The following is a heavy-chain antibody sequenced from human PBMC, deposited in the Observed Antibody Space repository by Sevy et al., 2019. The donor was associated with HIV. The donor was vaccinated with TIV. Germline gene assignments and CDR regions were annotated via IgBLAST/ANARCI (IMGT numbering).Heavy chain of an antibody. V-gene: IGHV3-73*01. J-gene: IGHJ5*02. CDR3: TTIWFGELSIPGAENWFDP. CDR1: GFTFSGSA. Sequence: GGSLRLSCAASGFTFSGSAMHWVRQASGKGLEWVGRIRSKANTYATAYAASVKGRFTISRDDSKNTAYLQMNSLKTEDTAVYCCTTIWFGELSIPGAENWFDPWGQGTLVTVSS. CDR2: IRSKANTYAT. D-gene: IGHD3-10*01.